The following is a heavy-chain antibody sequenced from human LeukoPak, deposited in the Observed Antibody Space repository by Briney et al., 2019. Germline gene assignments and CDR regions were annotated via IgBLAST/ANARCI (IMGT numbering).Heavy chain of an antibody. CDR3: AKDLYGDYQSDY. CDR2: ISSSGSTI. Sequence: PGGSLRLTCAASGFTFSDYYMSWIRQAPGKGLEWVSYISSSGSTIYYADSVKGRFTISRDNAKNSLYLQMNSLRAEDTAVYYCAKDLYGDYQSDYWGQGTLVIVSS. D-gene: IGHD4-17*01. V-gene: IGHV3-11*01. CDR1: GFTFSDYY. J-gene: IGHJ4*02.